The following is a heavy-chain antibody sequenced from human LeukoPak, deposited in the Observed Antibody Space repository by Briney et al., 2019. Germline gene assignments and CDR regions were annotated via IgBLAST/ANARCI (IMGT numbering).Heavy chain of an antibody. D-gene: IGHD6-6*01. Sequence: GESLKISCKGSGYSFNNYWIGWVRQMPGKGLEWMGIIYPDDSDTRYSPSFQGQVTISADKSISTAYLQWSSLKASDTAMYYCARRGPYSSSSRDWFDPWGQGTLVTVSS. CDR2: IYPDDSDT. V-gene: IGHV5-51*01. J-gene: IGHJ5*02. CDR1: GYSFNNYW. CDR3: ARRGPYSSSSRDWFDP.